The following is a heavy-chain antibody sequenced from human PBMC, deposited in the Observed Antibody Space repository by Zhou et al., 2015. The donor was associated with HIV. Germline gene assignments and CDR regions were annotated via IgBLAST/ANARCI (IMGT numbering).Heavy chain of an antibody. D-gene: IGHD3-22*01. Sequence: QVQLVQSGAEVKKPGSSVKVSCKASGGTFSSYTISWVRQAPGQGLEWMGRIIPILGIANYAQKFQGRVTITADKSTSTAYMELSSLRSEDTAVYYCARARSPESSGHKKAHDAFDIWGQGTMVTVSS. CDR1: GGTFSSYT. CDR2: IIPILGIA. V-gene: IGHV1-69*02. CDR3: ARARSPESSGHKKAHDAFDI. J-gene: IGHJ3*02.